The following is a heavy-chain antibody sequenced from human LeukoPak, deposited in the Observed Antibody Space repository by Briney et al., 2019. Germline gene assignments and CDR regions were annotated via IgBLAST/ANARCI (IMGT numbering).Heavy chain of an antibody. J-gene: IGHJ4*02. CDR1: GFSLTSHREA. CDR2: IYWDDDK. D-gene: IGHD3-9*01. Sequence: ESGPSLVKPTQTLTLTCAFSGFSLTSHREAVGWIRQPPAKALEWLAMIYWDDDKRYTPSLKNRLTITGDTSRNQVVLTVTDMDPIDTGTYYCAHLVLAGVGVAFDYWGQGLFVSVSS. CDR3: AHLVLAGVGVAFDY. V-gene: IGHV2-5*02.